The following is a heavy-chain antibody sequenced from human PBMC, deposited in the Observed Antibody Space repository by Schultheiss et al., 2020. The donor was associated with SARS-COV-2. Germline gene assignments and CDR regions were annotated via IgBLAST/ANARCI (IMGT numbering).Heavy chain of an antibody. CDR1: GYTFTGYY. Sequence: ASVKVSCKASGYTFTGYYMHWVRQAPGQGLEWMGWINPSGGSTSYAQKFQGRVTMTRDTSTSTVYMELSTLRSEDTAVYYCARGVVVVPAAMNNWFDPWGQGTLVTVSS. D-gene: IGHD2-2*01. V-gene: IGHV1-46*03. CDR2: INPSGGST. J-gene: IGHJ5*02. CDR3: ARGVVVVPAAMNNWFDP.